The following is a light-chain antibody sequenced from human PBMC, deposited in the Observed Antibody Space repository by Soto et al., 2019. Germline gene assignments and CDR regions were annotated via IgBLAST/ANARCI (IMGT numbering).Light chain of an antibody. CDR2: DAS. V-gene: IGKV1-5*01. J-gene: IGKJ1*01. CDR3: QQYNSYSQWT. CDR1: QSISSW. Sequence: DIQMTQSPSTLSASVGDRVTITCRASQSISSWLAWYQQKPGKAPKLLIYDASSLESGVPSRFSGSGSGTEFTLTNSSLQPDDFATSDCQQYNSYSQWTFGQGTKVEIK.